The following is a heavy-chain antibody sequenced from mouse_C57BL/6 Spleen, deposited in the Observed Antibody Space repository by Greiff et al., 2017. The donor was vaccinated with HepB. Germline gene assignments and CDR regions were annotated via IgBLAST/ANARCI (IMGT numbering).Heavy chain of an antibody. V-gene: IGHV1-59*01. CDR3: ATTVVATDAMDY. J-gene: IGHJ4*01. CDR1: GYTFTSYW. D-gene: IGHD1-1*01. CDR2: IDPSDSYT. Sequence: QVQLQQSGAELVRPGTSVKLSCKASGYTFTSYWMHWVKQRPGQGLEWIGVIDPSDSYTNYNQKFKGKATLTVDTSSSTAYMQLSSLTSEDSAVYYCATTVVATDAMDYWGQGTSVTVSS.